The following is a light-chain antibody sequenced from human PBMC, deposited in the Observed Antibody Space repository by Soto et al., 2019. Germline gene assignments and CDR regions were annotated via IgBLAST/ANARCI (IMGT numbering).Light chain of an antibody. CDR2: AAS. V-gene: IGKV1-39*01. CDR1: QSISSY. Sequence: DIQMTQSPSSLSASVGDRVTITCRASQSISSYLNWYQQKPGKAPKLLIYAASSLQSGVPSRFSGSGSGPDFSLTISSLQPEASATYYCQKSYSTLITLGRRTRLEI. J-gene: IGKJ5*01. CDR3: QKSYSTLIT.